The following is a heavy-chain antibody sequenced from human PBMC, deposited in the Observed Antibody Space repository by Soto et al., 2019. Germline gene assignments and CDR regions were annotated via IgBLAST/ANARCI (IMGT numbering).Heavy chain of an antibody. V-gene: IGHV3-30*18. Sequence: VQLLESGGGLIQPGGSLRLSCAASGFTFSYGIHWLRQAPGKVLEWVAYISYDSSKKFYGDSVKGRFTISRDNSKNTQFLQMNSLRAEDTAVYYCAKLVIGYCSGNTCDDYWGQGTLVAVSS. CDR3: AKLVIGYCSGNTCDDY. CDR1: GFTFSYG. J-gene: IGHJ4*02. D-gene: IGHD2-15*01. CDR2: ISYDSSKK.